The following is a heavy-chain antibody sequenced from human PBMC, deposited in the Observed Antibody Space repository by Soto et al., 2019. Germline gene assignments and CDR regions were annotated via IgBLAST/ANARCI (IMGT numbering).Heavy chain of an antibody. D-gene: IGHD3-22*01. CDR2: INAGNGNT. CDR1: GYTFTSYA. Sequence: ASVKVSCKASGYTFTSYAMHWVRQAPGQRLEWMGWINAGNGNTKYSQKFQGRVTITRDTSASTAYMELSSLRSEDTAVYYCAREPPYYYDSSGYYVYWGQGTLVTVSS. J-gene: IGHJ4*02. V-gene: IGHV1-3*01. CDR3: AREPPYYYDSSGYYVY.